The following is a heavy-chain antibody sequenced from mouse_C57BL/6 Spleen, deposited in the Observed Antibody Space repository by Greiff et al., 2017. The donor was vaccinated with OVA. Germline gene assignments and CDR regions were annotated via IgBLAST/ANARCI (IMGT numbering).Heavy chain of an antibody. D-gene: IGHD1-1*01. Sequence: ESGPGLVKPSQSLSLTCSVTGYSITSGYYWNWIRQFPGNKLEWLGYISYDGSNNYNPSLKNRISITRDTSKNQFFLKLNSVTTEDTATYYCARDKILRGYFDVWGTGTTVTVSS. CDR1: GYSITSGYY. CDR3: ARDKILRGYFDV. J-gene: IGHJ1*03. CDR2: ISYDGSN. V-gene: IGHV3-6*01.